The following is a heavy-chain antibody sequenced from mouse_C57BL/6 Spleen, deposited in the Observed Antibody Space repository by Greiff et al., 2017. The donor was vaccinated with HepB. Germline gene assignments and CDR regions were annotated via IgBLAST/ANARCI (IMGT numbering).Heavy chain of an antibody. CDR1: GYSITSGYY. CDR2: ISYDGSN. J-gene: IGHJ3*01. Sequence: EVKLVESGPGLVKPSQSLSLTCSVTGYSITSGYYWNWIRQFPGNKLEWMGYISYDGSNNYNPSLKNRISITRDTSKNQFFLKLNSVTTEDTATHYCASYGSSSPGFAYWGQGTLVTVSA. D-gene: IGHD1-1*01. CDR3: ASYGSSSPGFAY. V-gene: IGHV3-6*01.